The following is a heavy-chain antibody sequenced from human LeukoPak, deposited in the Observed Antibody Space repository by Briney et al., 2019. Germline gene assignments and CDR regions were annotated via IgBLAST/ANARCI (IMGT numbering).Heavy chain of an antibody. CDR2: TYYRSKWYS. J-gene: IGHJ4*02. V-gene: IGHV6-1*01. CDR3: ARGYCSRGTCYSDSALDS. Sequence: SQTLSLTCALSGDSVSSNSATWNWIRQSPSRGLEWLGRTYYRSKWYSDYAESVKSRITINPDTSKNQFSLQLNSVTPEDTAVYYCARGYCSRGTCYSDSALDSWGQGTLVTVSS. CDR1: GDSVSSNSAT. D-gene: IGHD2-15*01.